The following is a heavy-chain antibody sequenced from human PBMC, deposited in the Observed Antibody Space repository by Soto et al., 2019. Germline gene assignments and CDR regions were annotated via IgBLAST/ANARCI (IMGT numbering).Heavy chain of an antibody. CDR3: AKRAAAGTLDY. J-gene: IGHJ4*02. CDR1: GFTLSNYG. D-gene: IGHD6-13*01. Sequence: GGSLRLSCVASGFTLSNYGMHWVRQAPGKGLEWIALIWYEGTTKYSTDSMKGRFSISRDQSKSTLYLQVNSLRAEDTAVYYCAKRAAAGTLDYWGQGTLVTVSS. CDR2: IWYEGTTK. V-gene: IGHV3-33*03.